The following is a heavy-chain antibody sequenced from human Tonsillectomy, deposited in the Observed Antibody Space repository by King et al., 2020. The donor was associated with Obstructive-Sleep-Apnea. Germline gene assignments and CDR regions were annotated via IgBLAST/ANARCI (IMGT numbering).Heavy chain of an antibody. D-gene: IGHD1-20*01. CDR2: IKSKTDGGTT. J-gene: IGHJ6*02. CDR1: GFTFSNAW. CDR3: TTDITGTYYYYYGMDV. V-gene: IGHV3-15*01. Sequence: VQLVESGGGLVKPGGSLRLSCAASGFTFSNAWMSWVRQAPGKGLEWVGRIKSKTDGGTTDYAAPVKGRFTISRDDSKNTLYLQMNSLKTEDTAVYYCTTDITGTYYYYYGMDVWGQGTTVTVSS.